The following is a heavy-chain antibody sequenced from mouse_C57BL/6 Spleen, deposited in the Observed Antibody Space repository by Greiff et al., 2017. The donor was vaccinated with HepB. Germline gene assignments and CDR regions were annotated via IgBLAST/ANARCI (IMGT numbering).Heavy chain of an antibody. CDR1: GFNIKDYY. J-gene: IGHJ3*01. Sequence: EVQLQQSGAELVRPGASVKLSCTASGFNIKDYYMHWVKQRPEQGLEWIGRIDPEDGDTEYAPKFQGKATMTADTSSNTAYLQLSSLTSEDTAVYYCTILYYYGTEAWFAYWGQGTLVTVSA. CDR2: IDPEDGDT. D-gene: IGHD1-1*01. CDR3: TILYYYGTEAWFAY. V-gene: IGHV14-1*01.